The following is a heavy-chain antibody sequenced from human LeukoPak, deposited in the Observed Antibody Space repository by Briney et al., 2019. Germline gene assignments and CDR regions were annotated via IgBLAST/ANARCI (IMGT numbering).Heavy chain of an antibody. CDR3: ARPLQGIVGATGFDY. CDR2: IYPSDSGT. D-gene: IGHD1-26*01. V-gene: IGHV5-51*01. J-gene: IGHJ4*02. Sequence: GESLRISCQGSEYSFATYWLAWLRQMPGKGLEWMGIIYPSDSGTRYSPSFQGHVTISADKSIKTAYLQWSWLKASDTAMYYCARPLQGIVGATGFDYWGQGTLVTVSS. CDR1: EYSFATYW.